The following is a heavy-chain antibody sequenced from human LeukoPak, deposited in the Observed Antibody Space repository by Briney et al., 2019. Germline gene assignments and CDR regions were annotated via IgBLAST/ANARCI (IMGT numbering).Heavy chain of an antibody. CDR3: ARMTTGHDY. D-gene: IGHD4-17*01. CDR1: GVSFNDYY. V-gene: IGHV4-34*01. J-gene: IGHJ4*02. CDR2: INHSGYT. Sequence: PSETLSLTCAVSGVSFNDYYWSWVRQTPGKGLEWIGEINHSGYTNDSPSLKSRVTLSIDTSRKQFSLNLRSVTVADTGIYYCARMTTGHDYWGEGTLVTVSS.